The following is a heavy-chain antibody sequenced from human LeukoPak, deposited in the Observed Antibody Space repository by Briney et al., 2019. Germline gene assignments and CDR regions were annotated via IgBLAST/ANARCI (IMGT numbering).Heavy chain of an antibody. V-gene: IGHV4-59*01. Sequence: PSETLSLTCTVSGGSISSYYWSWIRQPPGKGLEWIGYIYYSGSTNYNPSLKSRVTISVDTSKNQFSLKLSSVTAADTAVYYCATQSYGDYYNYYYMDVWGKGTTVTVSS. J-gene: IGHJ6*03. CDR2: IYYSGST. CDR1: GGSISSYY. D-gene: IGHD4-17*01. CDR3: ATQSYGDYYNYYYMDV.